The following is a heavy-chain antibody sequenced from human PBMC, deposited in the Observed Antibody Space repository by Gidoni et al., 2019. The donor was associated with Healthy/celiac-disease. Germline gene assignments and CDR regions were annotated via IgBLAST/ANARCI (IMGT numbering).Heavy chain of an antibody. CDR1: GLTFDDYA. V-gene: IGHV3-9*01. CDR2: ISWNSGSI. Sequence: EVQLVESGGGLVQPGRSLRLSCAASGLTFDDYAMHWVRQAPGKGLEWVSGISWNSGSIGYADSVKGRFTISRDNAKNSLYLQMNSLRAEDTALYYCAKDIGAVAGYFQHWGQGTLVTVSS. CDR3: AKDIGAVAGYFQH. J-gene: IGHJ1*01. D-gene: IGHD3-16*01.